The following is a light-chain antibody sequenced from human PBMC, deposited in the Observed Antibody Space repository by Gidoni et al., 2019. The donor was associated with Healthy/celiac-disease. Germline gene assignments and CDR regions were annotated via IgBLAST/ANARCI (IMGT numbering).Light chain of an antibody. V-gene: IGKV3-15*01. Sequence: EIVMTQSPATLSVSPGERATLSCRASQSVSSNLAWYQQKPGQAPRRLIYGASTRATGIPARFSGSGSGTEFTLTLSSLQSEDFAVYYCQQYNTWPPVTFGQGTKLEIK. CDR1: QSVSSN. J-gene: IGKJ2*01. CDR3: QQYNTWPPVT. CDR2: GAS.